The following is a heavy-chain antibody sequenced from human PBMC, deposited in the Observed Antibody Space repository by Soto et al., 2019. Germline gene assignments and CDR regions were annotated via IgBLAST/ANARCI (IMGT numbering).Heavy chain of an antibody. CDR2: IYHTGSM. CDR1: GGSISNSRYY. D-gene: IGHD3-10*01. Sequence: SETLSLTCTVSGGSISNSRYYWGWIRQPPGKGLEWIASIYHTGSMYYNPSLKSRVTISVDTSKNQFSLKLSSATAAGTAVYYCARTFGSGSYSYRGNNWFDSWGQGTLVTVSS. J-gene: IGHJ5*01. V-gene: IGHV4-39*01. CDR3: ARTFGSGSYSYRGNNWFDS.